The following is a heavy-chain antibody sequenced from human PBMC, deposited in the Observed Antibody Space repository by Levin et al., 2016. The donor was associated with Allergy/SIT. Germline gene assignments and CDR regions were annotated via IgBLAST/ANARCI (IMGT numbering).Heavy chain of an antibody. D-gene: IGHD2-2*02. CDR2: INHSGST. CDR1: GGSFSGYY. V-gene: IGHV4-34*01. J-gene: IGHJ6*03. Sequence: SETLSLTCAVYGGSFSGYYWSWIRQPPGKGLEWIGEINHSGSTNYNPSLKSRVTISVDTSKNQFSLKLSSVTAADTAVYYCARYCNSASCYSDYSNNYYYYMDVWGKGTTVTVSS. CDR3: ARYCNSASCYSDYSNNYYYYMDV.